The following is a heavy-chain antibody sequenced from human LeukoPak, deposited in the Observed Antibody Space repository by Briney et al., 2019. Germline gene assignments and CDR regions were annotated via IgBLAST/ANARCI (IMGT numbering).Heavy chain of an antibody. D-gene: IGHD3-10*01. CDR3: AHRLSGWFGELSWFDP. J-gene: IGHJ5*02. CDR2: IYWDDDK. Sequence: SAPTLVNPTQTLTLTCTFCGFSLSTSGVGVGWILQPSGKALEWLALIYWDDDKRYSPSLKSRLTITKDPSQHQAVLTMPNIDPVNTAPYYCAHRLSGWFGELSWFDPWGQGTLVTVSS. CDR1: GFSLSTSGVG. V-gene: IGHV2-5*02.